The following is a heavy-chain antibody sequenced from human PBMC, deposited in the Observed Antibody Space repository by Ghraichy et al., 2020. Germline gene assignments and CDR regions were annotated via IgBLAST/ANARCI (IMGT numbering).Heavy chain of an antibody. V-gene: IGHV4-39*01. D-gene: IGHD3-16*01. Sequence: SETLSLTCTVSGGSISSSSYYWGWIRQPPGKGLEWIGSIYYSGSTYYNPSLKSRVTISVDTSKNQFSLKLSSVTAADTAVYYCARLPRPNDYVWGSFPVDYWGQGTLVTVSS. CDR3: ARLPRPNDYVWGSFPVDY. CDR2: IYYSGST. J-gene: IGHJ4*02. CDR1: GGSISSSSYY.